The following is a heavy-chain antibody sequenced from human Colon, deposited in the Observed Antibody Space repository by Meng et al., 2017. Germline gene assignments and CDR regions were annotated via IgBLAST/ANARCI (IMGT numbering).Heavy chain of an antibody. CDR1: GGSISGDGYY. V-gene: IGHV4-31*11. J-gene: IGHJ5*02. Sequence: VQRQEPGPGLVKPSQTLSLTCVVSGGSISGDGYYWSWIRQHPGKGLEWIGYVHDSGDTYYKSSLKSRITISIDTSENQFSLKLKSVTAADTAVYYCARDPSNRGAFFDPWGQGTLVTVSS. CDR3: ARDPSNRGAFFDP. D-gene: IGHD3-10*01. CDR2: VHDSGDT.